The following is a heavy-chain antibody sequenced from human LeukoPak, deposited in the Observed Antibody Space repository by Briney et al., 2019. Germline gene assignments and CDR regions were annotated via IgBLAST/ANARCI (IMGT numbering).Heavy chain of an antibody. J-gene: IGHJ3*02. CDR2: IFYSGST. Sequence: PSETLSLTCTVSGGSISTSSYYWGWVRQPPGKGLEWIGNIFYSGSTYYSPSLKSRVTISVDTSKNQFSLKLSSVTAADTAVYYCAREDYSVAGTNAFDIWGQGTMVTVPS. V-gene: IGHV4-39*07. CDR1: GGSISTSSYY. CDR3: AREDYSVAGTNAFDI. D-gene: IGHD6-19*01.